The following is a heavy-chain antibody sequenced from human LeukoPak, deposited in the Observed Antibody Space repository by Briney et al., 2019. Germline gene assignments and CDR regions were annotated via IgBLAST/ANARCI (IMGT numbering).Heavy chain of an antibody. D-gene: IGHD3-10*02. CDR1: GGSISSSSYY. CDR2: IYYSGST. CDR3: ARDGTYYYVPFDP. V-gene: IGHV4-39*07. Sequence: PSETLSLTCTVSGGSISSSSYYWGWIRQPPGKGLEWIGSIYYSGSTYYNPSLKSRVTISVDTSKNQFSLKLSSVTAADTAVYYCARDGTYYYVPFDPWGQGTLVTVSS. J-gene: IGHJ5*02.